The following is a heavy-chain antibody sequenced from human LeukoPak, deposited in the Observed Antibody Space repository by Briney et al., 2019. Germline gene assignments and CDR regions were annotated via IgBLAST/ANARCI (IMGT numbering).Heavy chain of an antibody. CDR3: ARDPFKGSGYFTVMYY. J-gene: IGHJ4*02. V-gene: IGHV3-21*01. CDR1: GFTFSSYS. Sequence: GGSLRLSCAASGFTFSSYSVNWVRQAPGKGLEWVSSISSSSSYIYYADSVKGRFTISRDNAKNSLYLQMNSLRAEDTAVYYCARDPFKGSGYFTVMYYWGQGTLVTVSS. CDR2: ISSSSSYI. D-gene: IGHD3-3*01.